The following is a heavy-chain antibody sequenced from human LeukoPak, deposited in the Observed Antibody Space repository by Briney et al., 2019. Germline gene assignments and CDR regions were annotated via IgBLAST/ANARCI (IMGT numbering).Heavy chain of an antibody. J-gene: IGHJ4*02. CDR3: ATIKRGSIFGYFDF. CDR2: IKQDGRER. CDR1: GFTLSSFW. D-gene: IGHD5-18*01. Sequence: GGSLRLSCAASGFTLSSFWMSWVRQTPGKGLEWVANIKQDGRERYYVDSVKGRFTISRDNARNSLYPQMNSLRAEDTAVYYCATIKRGSIFGYFDFWGQGIKVTVSS. V-gene: IGHV3-7*03.